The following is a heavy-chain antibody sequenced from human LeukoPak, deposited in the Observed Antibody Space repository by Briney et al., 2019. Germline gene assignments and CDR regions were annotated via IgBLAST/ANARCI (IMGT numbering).Heavy chain of an antibody. CDR1: GFNVSTNY. CDR2: IYSGGAT. J-gene: IGHJ4*02. Sequence: PGGSLRLSCAASGFNVSTNYMTWARQAPGKGLEWVSLIYSGGATYYADSVKGRFIISRDNSKNTVYLQMNSLRAEDTALYYCARGPTMVRGAFDDCWGQGTLVTVSS. CDR3: ARGPTMVRGAFDDC. V-gene: IGHV3-53*01. D-gene: IGHD3-10*01.